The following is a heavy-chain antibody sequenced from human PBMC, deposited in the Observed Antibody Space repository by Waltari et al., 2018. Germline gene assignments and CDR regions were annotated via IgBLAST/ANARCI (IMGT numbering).Heavy chain of an antibody. J-gene: IGHJ6*03. CDR1: GGPTSTYY. CDR2: IQYSGSS. D-gene: IGHD1-26*01. V-gene: IGHV4-59*01. CDR3: ARADTSTSYFYYYMDV. Sequence: QVQLQESGPGLGKPSETLSPTCTVAGGPTSTYYWSRVRQSSGKGLEWIGYIQYSGSSVYNPTLRSRVAISLDTPNNQFSLRLRSVTAADAAIYYCARADTSTSYFYYYMDVWGKGTTVTVSS.